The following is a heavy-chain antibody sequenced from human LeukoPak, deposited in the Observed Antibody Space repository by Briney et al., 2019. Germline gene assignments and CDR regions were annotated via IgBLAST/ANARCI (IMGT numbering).Heavy chain of an antibody. V-gene: IGHV4-59*01. D-gene: IGHD2-15*01. Sequence: PSETLSLTCTVSGDSISSYYWSWIQQPPGKGLEWIGYIYYSGSNNYNPSLKSRVTISVDTSKNQFSLKLSSVTAADTAVYYCASPSYCSGGSCPLDYWGQGTLVTVSS. CDR3: ASPSYCSGGSCPLDY. CDR2: IYYSGSN. J-gene: IGHJ4*02. CDR1: GDSISSYY.